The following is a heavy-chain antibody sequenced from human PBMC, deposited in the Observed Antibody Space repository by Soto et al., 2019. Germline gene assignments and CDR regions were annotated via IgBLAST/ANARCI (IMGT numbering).Heavy chain of an antibody. J-gene: IGHJ6*03. CDR2: INPVGSDT. CDR3: ARDLSVVVPAAMLVYYYYYYMDV. Sequence: GESLKISCQGFGYSFTSFWIGWVRQMPGKGLEWMGIINPVGSDTRYSPSFQGQVTISVDKSITTAYLQWSSLKASDTAVYYCARDLSVVVPAAMLVYYYYYYMDVWGKGTTVTVSS. D-gene: IGHD2-2*01. CDR1: GYSFTSFW. V-gene: IGHV5-51*01.